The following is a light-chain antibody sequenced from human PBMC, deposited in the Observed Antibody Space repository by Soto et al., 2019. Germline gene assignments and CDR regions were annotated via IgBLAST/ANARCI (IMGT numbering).Light chain of an antibody. V-gene: IGKV3-20*01. J-gene: IGKJ4*01. CDR2: GAS. CDR3: QQYDSSPA. CDR1: QSVSTNS. Sequence: EIVVTQAPATLSLSPGERATLSGRASQSVSTNSLARYQQKPGLAPRLLIYGASSRATGIPDRFSGSGSETDFTVTINRLEPGDFAVYYCQQYDSSPAFGGGTKGEIK.